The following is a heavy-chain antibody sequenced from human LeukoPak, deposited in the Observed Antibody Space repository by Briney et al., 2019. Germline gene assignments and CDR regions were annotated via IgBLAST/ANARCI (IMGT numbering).Heavy chain of an antibody. Sequence: GGSLRLSFAASGFTFSSYSMNWVRQAPGKGLEWVSYISSSSSTIYYADSVKGRFTISRDNSKNTLYLQMNGLRAEDTAVYYCAKGAGYWGQGTLVTVSS. J-gene: IGHJ4*02. D-gene: IGHD3-10*01. CDR1: GFTFSSYS. CDR3: AKGAGY. V-gene: IGHV3-48*01. CDR2: ISSSSSTI.